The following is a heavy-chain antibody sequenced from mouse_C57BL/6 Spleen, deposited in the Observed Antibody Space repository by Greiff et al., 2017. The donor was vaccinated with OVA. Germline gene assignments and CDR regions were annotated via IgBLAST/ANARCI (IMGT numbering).Heavy chain of an antibody. CDR3: ARYLTTVVAKAFDV. CDR2: IYPGSGST. J-gene: IGHJ1*03. D-gene: IGHD1-1*01. V-gene: IGHV1-55*01. CDR1: GYTFTSYW. Sequence: QVQLQQPGAELVKPGASVKMSCKASGYTFTSYWITWVKQRPGQGLEWIGDIYPGSGSTNYNEKFKSKATLTVDTSSSTAYMQLSSLTSEDSAVYYCARYLTTVVAKAFDVWGKGTSVTVSS.